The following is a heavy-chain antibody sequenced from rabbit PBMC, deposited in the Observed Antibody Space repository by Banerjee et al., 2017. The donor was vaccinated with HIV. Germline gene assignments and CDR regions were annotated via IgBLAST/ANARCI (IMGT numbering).Heavy chain of an antibody. CDR2: IYTGSSGST. CDR3: ARGGTDRLYPQSFAL. CDR1: GFSLSSGYY. D-gene: IGHD7-1*01. Sequence: QSLEESGGDLVQPEGSLTLTCTASGFSLSSGYYMCWVRQAPGKGLEWIACIYTGSSGSTYYASWAKGRFTISKTSSTTVTLQMTSLTAADTATYFCARGGTDRLYPQSFALWGPGTLVTVS. J-gene: IGHJ4*01. V-gene: IGHV1S40*01.